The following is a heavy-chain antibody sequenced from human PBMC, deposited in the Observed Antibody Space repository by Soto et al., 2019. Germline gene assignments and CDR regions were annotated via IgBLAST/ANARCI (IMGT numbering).Heavy chain of an antibody. V-gene: IGHV1-18*01. D-gene: IGHD6-19*01. CDR2: ISAYNGNT. Sequence: ASVKVSCKASGYTFTSYGISWVRQAPGQGLEWMGWISAYNGNTNYAQKLQGRVTMTTDTSTSTAYMELRSLRSDDTAVYYCAKGKPIAVAGTRHDAFDIWGQGTMVTVSS. J-gene: IGHJ3*02. CDR1: GYTFTSYG. CDR3: AKGKPIAVAGTRHDAFDI.